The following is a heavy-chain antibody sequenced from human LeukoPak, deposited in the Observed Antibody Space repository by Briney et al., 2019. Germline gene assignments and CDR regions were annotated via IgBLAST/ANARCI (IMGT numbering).Heavy chain of an antibody. CDR3: ARLDNGDGCDFDY. Sequence: GESPKISCKGSGYSFTSYWIGWVRQMAGEGLEWMGIIYPGDSDTRYSPSFEGHVNISADKSSSTAYLQWSSLKASDTAMYYCARLDNGDGCDFDYWGQGTLVTISS. CDR2: IYPGDSDT. D-gene: IGHD5-24*01. J-gene: IGHJ4*02. V-gene: IGHV5-51*01. CDR1: GYSFTSYW.